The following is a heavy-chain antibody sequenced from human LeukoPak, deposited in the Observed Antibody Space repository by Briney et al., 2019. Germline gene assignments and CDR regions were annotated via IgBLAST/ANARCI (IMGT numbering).Heavy chain of an antibody. J-gene: IGHJ4*02. D-gene: IGHD1-14*01. CDR3: ARGAARNYFDY. Sequence: PGGSLRLSCAASGFTVSSNYMSWVRQAPGKGLEWISHIRSGGNTIYYASSVKGRFTISRDNAKNSLYLEMKSLRAEDTAVYFCARGAARNYFDYWGQGTLVTVSS. CDR2: IRSGGNTI. V-gene: IGHV3-48*01. CDR1: GFTVSSNY.